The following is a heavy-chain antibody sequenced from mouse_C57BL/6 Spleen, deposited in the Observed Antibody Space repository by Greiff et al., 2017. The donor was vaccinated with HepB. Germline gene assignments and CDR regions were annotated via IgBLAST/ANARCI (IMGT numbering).Heavy chain of an antibody. CDR2: ISSGGSYT. CDR1: GFTFSSYG. CDR3: ARGGVRRNYAMDY. D-gene: IGHD2-14*01. Sequence: EVQGVESGGDLVKPGGSLKLSCAASGFTFSSYGMSWVRQTPDKRLEWVATISSGGSYTYYPDSVKGRFTISRDNAKNTLYLQMSSLKSDDTAMDYCARGGVRRNYAMDYWGQGTSVTVSS. J-gene: IGHJ4*01. V-gene: IGHV5-6*01.